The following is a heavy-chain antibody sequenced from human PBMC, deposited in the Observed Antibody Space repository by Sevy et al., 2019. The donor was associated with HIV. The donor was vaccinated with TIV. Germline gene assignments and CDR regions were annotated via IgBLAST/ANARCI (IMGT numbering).Heavy chain of an antibody. CDR1: GFTFSSYW. V-gene: IGHV3-7*01. D-gene: IGHD2-21*02. J-gene: IGHJ4*02. Sequence: GGSLRLSCAASGFTFSSYWMSWVRQAPGKGLEWVANIKQDGSEKYYVDSVKGRFTISRDNAKNSLYLQMNSLRAEDMAVYYCARGTAIYYFDYWGQGTLVTVSS. CDR2: IKQDGSEK. CDR3: ARGTAIYYFDY.